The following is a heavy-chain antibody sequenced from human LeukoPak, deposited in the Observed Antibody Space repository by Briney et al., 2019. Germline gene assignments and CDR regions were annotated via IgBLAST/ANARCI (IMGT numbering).Heavy chain of an antibody. Sequence: PSETLSLTCAVYGGSFSGYYCSWIRQPPGKGLEWIGEINHSGSTNYNPSLKGRVTISVDTSKNQFSLQLSSVTAADTAVYYCARGKGHYVGRNYFDYWGQGTLVTVSS. CDR3: ARGKGHYVGRNYFDY. V-gene: IGHV4-34*01. J-gene: IGHJ4*02. CDR1: GGSFSGYY. D-gene: IGHD3-16*01. CDR2: INHSGST.